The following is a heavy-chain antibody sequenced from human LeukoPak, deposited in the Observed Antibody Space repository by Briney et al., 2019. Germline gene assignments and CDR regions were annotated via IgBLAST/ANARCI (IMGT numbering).Heavy chain of an antibody. CDR1: GFTFSSYE. D-gene: IGHD6-19*01. J-gene: IGHJ5*02. Sequence: GGSLRLSCAASGFTFSSYEMNWVRQAPGKGLEWVSYISSSGSTIYYADSVKGRFTISRDNAKNSLYLQMNSLRAEDMAVYYCARDSSGWYGANWFDPWGQGTLVTVSS. V-gene: IGHV3-48*03. CDR2: ISSSGSTI. CDR3: ARDSSGWYGANWFDP.